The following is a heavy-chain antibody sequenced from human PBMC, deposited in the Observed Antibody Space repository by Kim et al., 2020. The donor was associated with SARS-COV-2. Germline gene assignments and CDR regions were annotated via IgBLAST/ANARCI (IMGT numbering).Heavy chain of an antibody. V-gene: IGHV4-31*03. D-gene: IGHD6-13*01. Sequence: SETLSLTCILTGRAHVCTPDTAHWIVCRPLHDLKWIGYIYYSGSTYYNPSLKSRVTISVDTSKNQFSLKLSSVTAADTAVYYCARDRIGYSSSWEGSGMDVWGQGTTVTVSS. CDR1: GRAHVCTPDT. CDR2: IYYSGST. J-gene: IGHJ6*02. CDR3: ARDRIGYSSSWEGSGMDV.